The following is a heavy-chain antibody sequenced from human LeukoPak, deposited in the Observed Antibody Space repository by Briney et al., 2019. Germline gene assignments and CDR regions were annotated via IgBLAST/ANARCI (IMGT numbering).Heavy chain of an antibody. Sequence: GGSLRLSCAASGFTFSSYGMHWVRQARGKGLEWVAFIRYDGSNKYYADSVKGRFTISRDNSKNTLYLQMNSLRAEDTAVYYCAKGPYYYDSSGYYHFDYWGQGTLVTVSS. V-gene: IGHV3-30*02. J-gene: IGHJ4*02. CDR1: GFTFSSYG. CDR2: IRYDGSNK. D-gene: IGHD3-22*01. CDR3: AKGPYYYDSSGYYHFDY.